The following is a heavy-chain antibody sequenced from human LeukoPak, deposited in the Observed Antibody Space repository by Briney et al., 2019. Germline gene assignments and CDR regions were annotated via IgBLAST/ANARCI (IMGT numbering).Heavy chain of an antibody. D-gene: IGHD6-13*01. Sequence: PGGSLRLSCAASGLTVSAYYMTWVRQAPGKGLEWVSVIYSGGSGGSTYYADSVKGRFTISRDNSKITLYLQMSSLRAEDTAVYYCASDRDSSTWSYYWGQGTLVTVSS. CDR2: IYSGGSGGST. J-gene: IGHJ4*02. CDR1: GLTVSAYY. V-gene: IGHV3-53*01. CDR3: ASDRDSSTWSYY.